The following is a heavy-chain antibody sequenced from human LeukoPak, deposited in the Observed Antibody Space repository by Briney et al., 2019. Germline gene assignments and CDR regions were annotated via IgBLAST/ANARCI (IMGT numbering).Heavy chain of an antibody. D-gene: IGHD3/OR15-3a*01. CDR3: ARPGGLVEYFQH. CDR2: IYSSGST. CDR1: GGSISGHY. J-gene: IGHJ1*01. Sequence: PSETLSLTCTVSGGSISGHYWTWIRQPPGKGLEWIGYIYSSGSTNSNPSLKSRVTMSVDTSKNQFSLRLSSVTAADTAVYYCARPGGLVEYFQHWGQGTLVTVSS. V-gene: IGHV4-59*11.